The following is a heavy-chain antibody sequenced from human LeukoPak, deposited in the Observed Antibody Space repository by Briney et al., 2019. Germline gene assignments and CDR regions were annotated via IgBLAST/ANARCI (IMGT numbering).Heavy chain of an antibody. D-gene: IGHD2-2*01. V-gene: IGHV1-69*13. CDR2: IIPIFGTP. J-gene: IGHJ6*02. Sequence: GASVKVSCKTSGGTFSSSAVSWVRQAPGQGLEWMGGIIPIFGTPNYAPKFLGRVTITADESTSTGYMELTSLRSEDTAVYYCARDFEDIVVVPAAAYGAGMDVWGQGTTVTVSS. CDR1: GGTFSSSA. CDR3: ARDFEDIVVVPAAAYGAGMDV.